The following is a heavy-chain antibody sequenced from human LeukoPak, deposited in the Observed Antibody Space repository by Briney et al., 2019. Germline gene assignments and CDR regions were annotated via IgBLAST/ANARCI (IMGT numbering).Heavy chain of an antibody. CDR3: ARXXXXMDADGYGMDV. CDR1: GGSISSYY. D-gene: IGHD3-10*01. J-gene: IGHJ6*02. Sequence: PSETLSLTCTVSGGSISSYYWSWIRQPPGKGLEWIGYIYYSGSTNYNPSLKSRVTISVDTSKNQFSLKLSSVTAADTAVYYCARXXXXMDADGYGMDVWGQGTTVXVXS. CDR2: IYYSGST. V-gene: IGHV4-59*01.